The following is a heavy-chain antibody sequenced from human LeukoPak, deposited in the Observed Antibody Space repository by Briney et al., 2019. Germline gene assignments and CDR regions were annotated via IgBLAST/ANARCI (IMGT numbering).Heavy chain of an antibody. CDR3: AKRRGSVWFMDFDY. Sequence: GGSLRLSCAASGFTFSTYGMHWVRQAPGKGLEWVAFIRYDGSNKYYVDSVKGRFTISRDNSKNTLYLQMNSLRPEDTAVYYCAKRRGSVWFMDFDYWGQGTLVTVS. V-gene: IGHV3-30*02. CDR1: GFTFSTYG. D-gene: IGHD2-8*01. J-gene: IGHJ4*02. CDR2: IRYDGSNK.